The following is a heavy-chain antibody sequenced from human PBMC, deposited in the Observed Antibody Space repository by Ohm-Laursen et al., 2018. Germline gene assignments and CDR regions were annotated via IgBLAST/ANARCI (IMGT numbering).Heavy chain of an antibody. CDR1: GYTFTSYD. CDR3: ARQFYGDVPDY. J-gene: IGHJ4*02. Sequence: ASVKVSCKASGYTFTSYDINWVRQATGQGLEWMGWMNPNSGGTNYAQKFQGRVTMTRDTSISTAYMELSSLRSDDTAVYYCARQFYGDVPDYWGQGTLVTVSS. V-gene: IGHV1-2*02. D-gene: IGHD4-17*01. CDR2: MNPNSGGT.